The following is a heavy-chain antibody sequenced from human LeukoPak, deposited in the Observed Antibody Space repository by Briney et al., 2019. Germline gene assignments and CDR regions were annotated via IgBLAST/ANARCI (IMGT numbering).Heavy chain of an antibody. CDR3: ARVSSLAVAGFFDY. D-gene: IGHD6-19*01. V-gene: IGHV3-7*01. Sequence: GGSLRLSCAASGFTFSSYWMNWVRQAPGNGLEWVANIKQDGSEKDYVDSVKGRFTISRDNAKNSLYLQMNSLRAEDTAVYYCARVSSLAVAGFFDYWGQGILVTVSS. CDR2: IKQDGSEK. J-gene: IGHJ4*02. CDR1: GFTFSSYW.